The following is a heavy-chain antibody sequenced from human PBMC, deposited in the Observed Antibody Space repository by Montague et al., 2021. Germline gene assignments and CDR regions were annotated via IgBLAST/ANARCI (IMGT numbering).Heavy chain of an antibody. CDR1: GASVSSNDAT. D-gene: IGHD5-24*01. V-gene: IGHV6-1*01. J-gene: IGHJ5*02. Sequence: CAISGASVSSNDATWNWIRQSPSRGLEWLGRTYYRSKWYNEYAISVKSRITVNPDTSKSQFSLLLNSVTPEDTAVYYCAIGWQKRFDPWGQGTLVTVSS. CDR3: AIGWQKRFDP. CDR2: TYYRSKWYN.